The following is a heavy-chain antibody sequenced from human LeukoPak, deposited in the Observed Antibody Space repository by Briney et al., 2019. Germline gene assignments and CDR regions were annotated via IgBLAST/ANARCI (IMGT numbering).Heavy chain of an antibody. D-gene: IGHD6-13*01. Sequence: GGSLRLSCAASGFTFSSYSMNWVRQAPGKGLEWVSSISSSSSYIYYADSVKGRFTISRDNAKNSLYLQMNSLRAEDTAVYYCARDLHRLPLAAAAHYGMDVWGQGTTVTVSS. CDR1: GFTFSSYS. CDR3: ARDLHRLPLAAAAHYGMDV. CDR2: ISSSSSYI. J-gene: IGHJ6*02. V-gene: IGHV3-21*01.